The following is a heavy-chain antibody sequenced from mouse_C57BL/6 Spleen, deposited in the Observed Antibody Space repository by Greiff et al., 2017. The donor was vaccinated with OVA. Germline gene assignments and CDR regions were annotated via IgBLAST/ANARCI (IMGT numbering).Heavy chain of an antibody. CDR2: INPSNGGT. J-gene: IGHJ4*01. D-gene: IGHD1-1*01. CDR1: GYTFTSYW. Sequence: QVQLQQPGTELVKPGASVKLSCKASGYTFTSYWMHWVKQRPGQGLEWIGNINPSNGGTNYNEKFKSKATLTVDKSSSTAYMQLSRLTAEASAVYYCAVYGSSSYYAMDYWGQGTSVTVSS. CDR3: AVYGSSSYYAMDY. V-gene: IGHV1-53*01.